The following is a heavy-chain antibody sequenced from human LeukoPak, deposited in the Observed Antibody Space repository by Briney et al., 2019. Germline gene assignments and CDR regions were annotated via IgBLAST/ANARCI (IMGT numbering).Heavy chain of an antibody. V-gene: IGHV1-69*06. Sequence: ASVKVSCKASGGTFSSYAISWVRQAPGQGLEWMGGIIPIFGTANYAQKFQGRVTITADKSTSTAYMELSSLRSEDTAVYYCARAMGYGDLNWFDPWGQGTLVTVSS. D-gene: IGHD4-17*01. CDR3: ARAMGYGDLNWFDP. CDR1: GGTFSSYA. J-gene: IGHJ5*02. CDR2: IIPIFGTA.